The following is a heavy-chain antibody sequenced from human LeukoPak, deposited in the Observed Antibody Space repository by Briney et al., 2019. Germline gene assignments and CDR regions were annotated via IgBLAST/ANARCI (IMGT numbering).Heavy chain of an antibody. J-gene: IGHJ4*02. D-gene: IGHD3-10*01. CDR1: EFTFSDYY. CDR2: ISSSGSTI. CDR3: AKRGPIYSASPGNYFDY. Sequence: GGSLRLSCAASEFTFSDYYMSWIRQAPGKGLEWVSYISSSGSTIYYADSVKGRFTISRDNSKNTLYLQMNSLRAEDTAVYYCAKRGPIYSASPGNYFDYWGQGTLVTVSS. V-gene: IGHV3-11*01.